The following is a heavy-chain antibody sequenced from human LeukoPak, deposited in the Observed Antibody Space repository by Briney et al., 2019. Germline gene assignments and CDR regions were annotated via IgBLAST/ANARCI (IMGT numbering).Heavy chain of an antibody. D-gene: IGHD2-15*01. Sequence: PGGSLRLSCAASGLTLSSNYMTWVRQAPGKGLKWVSVIYSGGSQYYADSVKGRFSISRDNSKNTVYLQMNGLRAEDTAVYYCARDRRYCSGDSCYSGVDYWGQGTLVTVSS. J-gene: IGHJ4*02. V-gene: IGHV3-53*01. CDR1: GLTLSSNY. CDR3: ARDRRYCSGDSCYSGVDY. CDR2: IYSGGSQ.